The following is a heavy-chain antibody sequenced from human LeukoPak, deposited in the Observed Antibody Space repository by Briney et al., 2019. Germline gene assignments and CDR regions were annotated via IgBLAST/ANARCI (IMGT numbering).Heavy chain of an antibody. V-gene: IGHV3-33*01. CDR2: VWHDGNNK. J-gene: IGHJ4*02. CDR3: ASDY. Sequence: PGRSLRLSCAASGFSFSTYGMHWVRQAPGKGLEWVAVVWHDGNNKYYADSVRGRFTISRDNSKKTLYLQMNSLRAEDTAVYYCASDYWGQGTLVTVSS. CDR1: GFSFSTYG.